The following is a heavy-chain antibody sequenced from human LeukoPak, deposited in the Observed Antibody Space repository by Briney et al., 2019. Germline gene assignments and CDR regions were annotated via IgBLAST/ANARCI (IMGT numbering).Heavy chain of an antibody. J-gene: IGHJ5*02. D-gene: IGHD2-15*01. V-gene: IGHV3-21*01. Sequence: GGSLRLSCAASGFTFSSYAMSWVRQAPGKGLEWVSSISSSSSYIYYADSVKGRFTISRDNAKNSLYLQMNSLRAEDTAVYYCARENVVVVAATHWFDPWGQGTLVTVSS. CDR1: GFTFSSYA. CDR3: ARENVVVVAATHWFDP. CDR2: ISSSSSYI.